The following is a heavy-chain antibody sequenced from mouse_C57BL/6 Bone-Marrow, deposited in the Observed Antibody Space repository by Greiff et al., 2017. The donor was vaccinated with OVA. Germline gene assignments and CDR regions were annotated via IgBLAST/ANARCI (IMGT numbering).Heavy chain of an antibody. Sequence: DVQLQESGGGLVKPGGSLKLSCAASGFTFSDYGMHWVRQAPEKGLEWVAYISSGSSTIYYADTVKGRFTISRDNAKNTLFLQMTSLRSEVPAMYYCARGGYDDGWYFDVWGTGTTVTVSS. D-gene: IGHD2-2*01. CDR2: ISSGSSTI. V-gene: IGHV5-17*01. CDR1: GFTFSDYG. CDR3: ARGGYDDGWYFDV. J-gene: IGHJ1*03.